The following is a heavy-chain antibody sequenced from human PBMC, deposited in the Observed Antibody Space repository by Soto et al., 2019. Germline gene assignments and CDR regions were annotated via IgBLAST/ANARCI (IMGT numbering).Heavy chain of an antibody. D-gene: IGHD4-17*01. CDR3: ASWVDGDQYFQH. V-gene: IGHV1-18*01. CDR1: GYTFTSYG. J-gene: IGHJ1*01. CDR2: ISAYNGNT. Sequence: ASVKVSCKASGYTFTSYGISWVRQAPGQGLEWMGWISAYNGNTNYARKLQGRVTMTTDTSTSTAYMELRSLRSDDTAVYYCASWVDGDQYFQHWGQGTLVTVSS.